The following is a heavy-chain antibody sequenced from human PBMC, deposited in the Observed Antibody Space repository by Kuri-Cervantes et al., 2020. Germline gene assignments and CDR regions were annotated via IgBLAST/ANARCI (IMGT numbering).Heavy chain of an antibody. Sequence: GESLKISCAASGFTFSSYAMSWVRQAPGKGLEWVSAISGSGGSTYYADSVKGRFTVSRDTSTNTLCLQMNSLRVEDTAVYYCSRDQAGASFYWGQGTLVTVSS. CDR2: ISGSGGST. J-gene: IGHJ4*02. CDR3: SRDQAGASFY. V-gene: IGHV3-23*01. D-gene: IGHD1-26*01. CDR1: GFTFSSYA.